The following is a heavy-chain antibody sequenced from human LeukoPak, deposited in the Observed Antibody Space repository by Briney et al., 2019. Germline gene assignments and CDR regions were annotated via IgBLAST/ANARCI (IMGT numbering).Heavy chain of an antibody. D-gene: IGHD4-17*01. Sequence: MGRIDPSDSYTKYSLSFQGHVTLSADKSISTAYLQWSSLKASDTAMYYCARLEYGDYVHASWGQGTLVTVSS. CDR2: IDPSDSYT. CDR3: ARLEYGDYVHAS. J-gene: IGHJ4*02. V-gene: IGHV5-10-1*01.